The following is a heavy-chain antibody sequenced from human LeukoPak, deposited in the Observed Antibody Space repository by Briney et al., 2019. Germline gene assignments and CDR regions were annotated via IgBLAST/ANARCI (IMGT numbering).Heavy chain of an antibody. CDR3: ATSIAAAGRFYDYYYYMDV. J-gene: IGHJ6*03. CDR2: IYYSGST. V-gene: IGHV4-59*01. D-gene: IGHD6-13*01. Sequence: SETLSLTCTVSGGSISSYYWSWIRQPPGKGLEWIGYIYYSGSTNYNPSLKSRVTISVDTSKNQFSLKLSSVTAADTAVYYCATSIAAAGRFYDYYYYMDVWGKGTTVTVSS. CDR1: GGSISSYY.